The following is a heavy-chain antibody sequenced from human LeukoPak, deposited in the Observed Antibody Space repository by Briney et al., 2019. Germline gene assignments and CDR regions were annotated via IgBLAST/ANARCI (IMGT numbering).Heavy chain of an antibody. V-gene: IGHV3-23*01. J-gene: IGHJ3*02. CDR2: ISGSGYST. Sequence: GGSLRLSCAASGLTFSSYAMSWVRQAPGKGLEWVSAISGSGYSTYYADSVKGRFTISRDNSKNTLYMQMNSLRAEDTAVYYCARHIVVVPDAFDIWGQGTMVTVSS. CDR3: ARHIVVVPDAFDI. CDR1: GLTFSSYA. D-gene: IGHD2-21*01.